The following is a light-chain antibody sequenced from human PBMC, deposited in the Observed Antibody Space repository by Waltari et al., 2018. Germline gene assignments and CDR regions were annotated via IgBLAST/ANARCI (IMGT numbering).Light chain of an antibody. Sequence: SYDLTQPPSVSVSPGQTASITCSGDKLGQKYVFWYRQKTGQSPVLVMYEDNRRPSGFPERVSGSNSGNTATLTISETQVMDDAYYYCQVWDSITDVVFGGGTKLTVL. CDR3: QVWDSITDVV. CDR2: EDN. CDR1: KLGQKY. V-gene: IGLV3-1*01. J-gene: IGLJ2*01.